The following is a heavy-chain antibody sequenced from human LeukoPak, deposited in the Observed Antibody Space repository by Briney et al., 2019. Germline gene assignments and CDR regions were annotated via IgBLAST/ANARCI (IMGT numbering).Heavy chain of an antibody. V-gene: IGHV4-4*07. CDR3: ARSYSGSRHRPLDS. CDR2: IYTSGST. Sequence: PSETLSLTCTVSGGSISSYYWSWIRQPAGKGLEWIGRIYTSGSTNYNPSLKSRVTMSVDTSKNQFSLKLTSVTAADTAVYYCARSYSGSRHRPLDSWGRGTLVTVSS. J-gene: IGHJ4*02. CDR1: GGSISSYY. D-gene: IGHD1-26*01.